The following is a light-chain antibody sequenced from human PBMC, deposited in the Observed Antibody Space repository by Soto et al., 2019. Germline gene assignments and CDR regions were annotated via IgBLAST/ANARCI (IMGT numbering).Light chain of an antibody. CDR3: QQANGFPVT. Sequence: DIQMTQSPSSVSASVGDRVTITCRASQGVSGWLAWYQQRPGKAPELLIYAVSKLQSGVPSRFSGSGSGTDFTLTISSLQPEDFATYYCQQANGFPVTFGGGTRVEMK. CDR1: QGVSGW. V-gene: IGKV1-12*01. CDR2: AVS. J-gene: IGKJ4*01.